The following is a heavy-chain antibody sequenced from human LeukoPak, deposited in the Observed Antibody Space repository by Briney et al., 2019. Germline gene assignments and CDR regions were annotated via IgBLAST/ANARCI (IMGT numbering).Heavy chain of an antibody. CDR3: ATDPNYYDSSGYRH. CDR1: GYTLTELS. J-gene: IGHJ1*01. CDR2: FDPGDGET. V-gene: IGHV1-24*01. Sequence: ASVKVSCKVSGYTLTELSMHWVRQAPGKGLEWMGGFDPGDGETIYAQKFQGRVTMTEDTSTDTAYMELSSLRSEDTAVYYCATDPNYYDSSGYRHWGQGTLVTVSS. D-gene: IGHD3-22*01.